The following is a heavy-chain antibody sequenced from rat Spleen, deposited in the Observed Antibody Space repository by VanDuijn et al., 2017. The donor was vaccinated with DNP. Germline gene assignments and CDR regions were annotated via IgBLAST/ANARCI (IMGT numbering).Heavy chain of an antibody. CDR1: GFTFSNYG. V-gene: IGHV5-20*01. J-gene: IGHJ2*01. D-gene: IGHD1-4*01. CDR3: TTPGYYFDY. Sequence: EVQLVESGGGLVQPGRSMKLSCAASGFTFSNYGMAWVRQAPKKGLEWVAYISYDGGSTYYRDSVKGRFTISRDNAKSTLYLQMDSLRSEDTATYYCTTPGYYFDYWGQGVMVTVSS. CDR2: ISYDGGST.